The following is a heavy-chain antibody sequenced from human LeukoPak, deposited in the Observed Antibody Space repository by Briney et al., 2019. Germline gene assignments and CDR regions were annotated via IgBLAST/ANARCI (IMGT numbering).Heavy chain of an antibody. V-gene: IGHV4-59*01. Sequence: PSETLSLTCTVSGGSISNYYWSWIRQPPGKGLEWIGHISNSESTNYKPSLKSRVTISVDTSKNQFSLKLTSVTAVDTAVYYCARVGRGDYVWGSYSFDYWGQGTLVTVSS. D-gene: IGHD3-16*01. J-gene: IGHJ4*02. CDR3: ARVGRGDYVWGSYSFDY. CDR1: GGSISNYY. CDR2: ISNSEST.